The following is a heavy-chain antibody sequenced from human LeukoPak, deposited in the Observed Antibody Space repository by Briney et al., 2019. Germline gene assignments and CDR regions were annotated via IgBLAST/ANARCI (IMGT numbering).Heavy chain of an antibody. Sequence: SETLSLTCTVSGGSISRYYWSWLRQPAGKGLEWIGRIYTSGGTNYNPSLKSRVTMSVDTSKNQFSLRLGSVTAADTAVYYCARDRGYSYVDYWGQGTLVTVSS. CDR2: IYTSGGT. J-gene: IGHJ4*02. CDR3: ARDRGYSYVDY. D-gene: IGHD5-18*01. CDR1: GGSISRYY. V-gene: IGHV4-4*07.